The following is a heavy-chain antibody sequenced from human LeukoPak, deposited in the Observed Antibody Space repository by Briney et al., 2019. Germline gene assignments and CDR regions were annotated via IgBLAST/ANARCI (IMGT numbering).Heavy chain of an antibody. J-gene: IGHJ5*02. CDR3: ARVRVWGWPARGRRFGP. V-gene: IGHV4-34*01. CDR2: INHSGST. CDR1: GGSFSGYY. D-gene: IGHD3-16*01. Sequence: SETLSLTCAVYGGSFSGYYWSWIRQPPGKGLEWIGEINHSGSTNYNPSLKSRVTISVDTSKNQFSLKLSSVTAADTAVYYCARVRVWGWPARGRRFGPWGQGTLVTVSS.